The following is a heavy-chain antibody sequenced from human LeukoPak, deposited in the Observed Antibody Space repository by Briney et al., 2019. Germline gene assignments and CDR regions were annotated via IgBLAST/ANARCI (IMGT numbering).Heavy chain of an antibody. J-gene: IGHJ4*02. Sequence: PSETLSLTCAVYGGSFSGYYWSWIRQPPGKGLEWIGEINHSGSTNYNPSLKSRVTISVDTSKNQFPLKLSSVTAADTAVYYCARGPENYYGSGSYYSPYYFDYWGQGTLVTVSS. CDR1: GGSFSGYY. CDR3: ARGPENYYGSGSYYSPYYFDY. D-gene: IGHD3-10*01. V-gene: IGHV4-34*01. CDR2: INHSGST.